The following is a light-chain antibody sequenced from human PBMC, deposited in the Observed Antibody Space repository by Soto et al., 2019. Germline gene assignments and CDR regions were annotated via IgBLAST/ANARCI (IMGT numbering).Light chain of an antibody. CDR3: QQSDSMPWT. Sequence: DIQMTQSPSSLSASVGDRVTITCRASQSISGYLNWYQQKSGQAPKLLMYAASTLQSGVPSRFSGNGSGTDFTLTISSLRPEDSATYYCQQSDSMPWTFGGGTKVDIK. CDR1: QSISGY. CDR2: AAS. V-gene: IGKV1-39*01. J-gene: IGKJ4*02.